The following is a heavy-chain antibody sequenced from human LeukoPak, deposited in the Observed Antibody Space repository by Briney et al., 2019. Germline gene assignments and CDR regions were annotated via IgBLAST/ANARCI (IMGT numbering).Heavy chain of an antibody. J-gene: IGHJ4*02. Sequence: GGSLRLSCAASGFAFSSYWMSWVRQAPGKWLEWVANIKQDGSEKYYVDSVKGRFTISRDNAKNSLYLQMNSLRAEDTAVYYCARVGTAMVTLSYYFDYWGQGTLVTVSS. CDR2: IKQDGSEK. D-gene: IGHD5-18*01. CDR1: GFAFSSYW. CDR3: ARVGTAMVTLSYYFDY. V-gene: IGHV3-7*01.